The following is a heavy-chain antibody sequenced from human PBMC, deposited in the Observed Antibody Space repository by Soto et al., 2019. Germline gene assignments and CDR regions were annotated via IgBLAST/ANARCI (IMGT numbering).Heavy chain of an antibody. Sequence: EVQLVESGGDLVQPGGSLRLSCAASGFTVSDKYMNWVRQAPGKGLEWVSVIYTSGTTYYADSVKGRFTISRDNFKNTLYLQMNSLRAEDTAMYYCARDDFGRYDGSGSEAFDICGQGTMVTVSS. D-gene: IGHD3-10*01. CDR3: ARDDFGRYDGSGSEAFDI. V-gene: IGHV3-53*01. J-gene: IGHJ3*02. CDR2: IYTSGTT. CDR1: GFTVSDKY.